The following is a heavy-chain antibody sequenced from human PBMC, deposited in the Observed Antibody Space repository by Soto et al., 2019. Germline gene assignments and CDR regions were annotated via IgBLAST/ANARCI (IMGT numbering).Heavy chain of an antibody. V-gene: IGHV4-59*01. CDR1: GGSISSYY. J-gene: IGHJ4*02. D-gene: IGHD3-16*02. CDR3: ARVFRGSYRYLDY. CDR2: IYYSGST. Sequence: PSETLSLTCTVSGGSISSYYWSWIRQPPGKGLEWIGYIYYSGSTNYNPSLKSRVTISVDTSKNQFSLKLSSVTAADTAVYYCARVFRGSYRYLDYWGQGTLVTSPQ.